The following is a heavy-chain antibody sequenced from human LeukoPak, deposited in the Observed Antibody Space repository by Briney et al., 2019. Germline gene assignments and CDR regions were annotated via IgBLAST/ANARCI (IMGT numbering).Heavy chain of an antibody. CDR1: GYTFTSYG. J-gene: IGHJ4*02. D-gene: IGHD3-10*01. CDR3: ARESHVTREDY. V-gene: IGHV1-18*01. Sequence: ASVKVSCKASGYTFTSYGISWVRQAPGQGLEWMGWISANDCNTDYPQKLQGRVTMTTDTSTSTAYMELRSLRSDDTAVYYCARESHVTREDYWGQGTLVTVSS. CDR2: ISANDCNT.